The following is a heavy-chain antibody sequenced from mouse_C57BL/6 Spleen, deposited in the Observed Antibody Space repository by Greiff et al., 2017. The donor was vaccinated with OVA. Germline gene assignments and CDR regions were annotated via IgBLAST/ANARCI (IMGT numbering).Heavy chain of an antibody. CDR2: IDPENGDT. V-gene: IGHV14-4*01. D-gene: IGHD2-1*01. J-gene: IGHJ2*01. Sequence: VQLKQSGAELVRPGASVKLSCTASGFNIKDDYMHWVKQRPEQGLEWIGWIDPENGDTEYASKFQGKATITADTSSNTAYLQLSSLTSEDTAVYYCTTRGNYSFDYWGQGTTLTVSS. CDR1: GFNIKDDY. CDR3: TTRGNYSFDY.